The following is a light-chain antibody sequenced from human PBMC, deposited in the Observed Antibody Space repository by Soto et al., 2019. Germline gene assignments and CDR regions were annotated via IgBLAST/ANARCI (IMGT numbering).Light chain of an antibody. J-gene: IGKJ1*01. CDR3: QSYAGAPWT. CDR2: AAS. CDR1: QGISTY. V-gene: IGKV1-27*01. Sequence: DIPLTQSPSSLSASVGDRVTITCRASQGISTYLVWYQQKPETLPKVLIFAASTLQSGVPSRFSGSESGTYATLTISSRQPEDVATYYCQSYAGAPWTVDQGTKVEL.